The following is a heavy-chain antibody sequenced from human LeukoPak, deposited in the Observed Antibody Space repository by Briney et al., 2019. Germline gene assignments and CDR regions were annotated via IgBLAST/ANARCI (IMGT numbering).Heavy chain of an antibody. CDR2: IWYDGSNK. D-gene: IGHD5-12*01. J-gene: IGHJ4*02. CDR1: GFTFSSYG. V-gene: IGHV3-33*01. Sequence: PGRSLRLSCAASGFTFSSYGMHWVRQAPGKGPEWVAVIWYDGSNKYYADSVKGRFTISRDNSKNTLYLQMNSLRAEDTAVYYCARDGGYSGYGEGYFDYWGQGTLVTVSS. CDR3: ARDGGYSGYGEGYFDY.